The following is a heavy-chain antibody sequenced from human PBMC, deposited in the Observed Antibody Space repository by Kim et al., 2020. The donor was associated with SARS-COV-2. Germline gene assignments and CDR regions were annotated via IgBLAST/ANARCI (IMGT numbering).Heavy chain of an antibody. J-gene: IGHJ4*02. V-gene: IGHV4-59*01. CDR3: ARASYYGSGSLDY. CDR2: IYYSGST. D-gene: IGHD3-10*01. Sequence: SETLSLTCTVSGGSISSYYWSWIRQPPGKGLEWIGSIYYSGSTNYNPSLKSRVTISVDTSKNQFSLKLSSVTAADTAVYYCARASYYGSGSLDYWGQGTL. CDR1: GGSISSYY.